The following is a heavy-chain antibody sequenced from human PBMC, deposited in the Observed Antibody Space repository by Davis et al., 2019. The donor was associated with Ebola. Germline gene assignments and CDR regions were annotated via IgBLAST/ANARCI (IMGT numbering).Heavy chain of an antibody. V-gene: IGHV1-2*06. CDR3: AREAAGSTLAAFDY. J-gene: IGHJ4*02. CDR1: GYTFTHYY. Sequence: AASVTVSCKASGYTFTHYYMHWVRQAPGQGLEWMGRINPKSGGTNYAQKFQGRVTMTRDTSISTAYMELSRLRSDDTAVYYCAREAAGSTLAAFDYWGQGTLVAVSS. CDR2: INPKSGGT. D-gene: IGHD6-13*01.